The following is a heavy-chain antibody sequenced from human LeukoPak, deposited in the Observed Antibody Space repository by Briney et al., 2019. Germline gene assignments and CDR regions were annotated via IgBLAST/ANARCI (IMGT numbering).Heavy chain of an antibody. J-gene: IGHJ5*02. CDR2: IWYDGSNK. CDR3: ARAAIGAYYDFWSGPQYWFDP. CDR1: GFTFSSYG. D-gene: IGHD3-3*01. V-gene: IGHV3-33*01. Sequence: GGSLRLSCAASGFTFSSYGMHWVRQAPGKGLEWVAVIWYDGSNKYYADSVKGRFTISRDNSKNTLYLQMNSLRAEDTAVYYCARAAIGAYYDFWSGPQYWFDPWGQGTLVTVSS.